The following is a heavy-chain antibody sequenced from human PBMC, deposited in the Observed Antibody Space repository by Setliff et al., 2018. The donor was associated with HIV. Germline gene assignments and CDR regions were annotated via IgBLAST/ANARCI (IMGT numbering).Heavy chain of an antibody. V-gene: IGHV1-8*02. J-gene: IGHJ6*03. CDR3: ARAQQQLVLPSFYYYYYMDV. Sequence: ASVKVSCKASGYTFTSYDINWVRQATGQGLEWMGWMNPNSGNTGYAQKFQGRVTMTRNTSISTAYMELGSLRSGDTAVYYYARAQQQLVLPSFYYYYYMDVWGKGTTVTVSS. CDR1: GYTFTSYD. D-gene: IGHD6-13*01. CDR2: MNPNSGNT.